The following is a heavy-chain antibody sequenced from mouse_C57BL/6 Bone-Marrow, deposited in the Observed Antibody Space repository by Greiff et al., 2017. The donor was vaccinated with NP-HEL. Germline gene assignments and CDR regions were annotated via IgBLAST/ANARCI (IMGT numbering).Heavy chain of an antibody. CDR3: TTSDGYYGAWFAY. CDR1: GFNIKDDY. CDR2: IDPENGDT. Sequence: VQLQQSGAELVRPGASVKLSCTASGFNIKDDYMHWVKQRPEQGLEWIGWIDPENGDTEYASKFQGKATITADTSSNTAYLQLSSLTSEDTAVYYWTTSDGYYGAWFAYWGQGTLVTVSA. V-gene: IGHV14-4*01. D-gene: IGHD2-3*01. J-gene: IGHJ3*01.